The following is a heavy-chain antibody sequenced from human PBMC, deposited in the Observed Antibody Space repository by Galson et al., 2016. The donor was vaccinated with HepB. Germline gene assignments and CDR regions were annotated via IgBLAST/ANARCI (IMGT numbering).Heavy chain of an antibody. D-gene: IGHD6-13*01. CDR2: IYWDGDE. Sequence: PALVKPTQTLTLTCNFSGFSLSSSGEGVGWFRQPPGKALEWLTLIYWDGDERYSPSLKNRLTITKDTSKNQVVLTMTNMDPVDTATYYCARSWSSGWYVGRFDPWGPGTLVTVSS. CDR1: GFSLSSSGEG. J-gene: IGHJ5*02. V-gene: IGHV2-5*02. CDR3: ARSWSSGWYVGRFDP.